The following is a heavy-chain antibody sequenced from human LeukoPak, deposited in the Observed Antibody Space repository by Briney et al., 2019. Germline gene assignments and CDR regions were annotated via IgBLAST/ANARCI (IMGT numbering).Heavy chain of an antibody. CDR1: GFTVSRNY. V-gene: IGHV3-53*04. CDR3: ARDNKRVGITAAGAFGMDV. Sequence: QSGGSLRLSCAASGFTVSRNYMSWVRQAPGKGLEWVSVIYSGGTTYYADSVKGRFTISRHNSKNTLYLQMNSLRAEDTAVCYCARDNKRVGITAAGAFGMDVWGQGTTVTVSS. J-gene: IGHJ6*02. D-gene: IGHD6-13*01. CDR2: IYSGGTT.